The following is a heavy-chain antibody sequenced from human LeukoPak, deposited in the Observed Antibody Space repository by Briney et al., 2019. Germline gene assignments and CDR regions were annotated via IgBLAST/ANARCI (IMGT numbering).Heavy chain of an antibody. CDR3: AKDPDYYDSSGYYPLDY. Sequence: PGGSLRLSCAASGFTFSYYAMSWVRQAPGKGLEWVSAISGSGGSTYYAGSVKGRFTISRDNSKNTLSLQMSSLRAEDTAVYYCAKDPDYYDSSGYYPLDYWGQGTLVTVSS. J-gene: IGHJ4*02. V-gene: IGHV3-23*01. CDR1: GFTFSYYA. CDR2: ISGSGGST. D-gene: IGHD3-22*01.